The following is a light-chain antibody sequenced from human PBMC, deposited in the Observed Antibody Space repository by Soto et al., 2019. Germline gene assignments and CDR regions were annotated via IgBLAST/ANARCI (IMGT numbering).Light chain of an antibody. CDR1: SRDVGGYNY. CDR2: EVS. Sequence: QSALTQPPSASGSPGQSVTISCTGTSRDVGGYNYVSWYQQHPGKAPKLMISEVSRRPSGVPDRFSGSKSGNTASLTVSGLQADDEADYYCSSYAGSNNVLFGGGTKVTVL. J-gene: IGLJ2*01. CDR3: SSYAGSNNVL. V-gene: IGLV2-8*01.